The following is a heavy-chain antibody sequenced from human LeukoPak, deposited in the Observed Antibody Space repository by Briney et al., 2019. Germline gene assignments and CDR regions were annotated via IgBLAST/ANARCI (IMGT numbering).Heavy chain of an antibody. V-gene: IGHV3-74*01. CDR2: INSDGSST. Sequence: PGGSLRLSCAASGFTFSRYSMNWVRQAPGKGLVWVSRINSDGSSTIYADSVKGRFTISRDNAKNTLYLQMNSLRVEDTAVYYCARPTGSSNNWFDPWGQGTLVTVSS. CDR1: GFTFSRYS. D-gene: IGHD1-1*01. CDR3: ARPTGSSNNWFDP. J-gene: IGHJ5*02.